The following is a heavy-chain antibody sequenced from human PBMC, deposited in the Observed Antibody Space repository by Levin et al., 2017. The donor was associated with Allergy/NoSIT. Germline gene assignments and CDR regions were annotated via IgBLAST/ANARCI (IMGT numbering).Heavy chain of an antibody. CDR3: ARDPGGEGHTYFDL. J-gene: IGHJ2*01. CDR2: INPNSGGT. V-gene: IGHV1-2*02. Sequence: GESLKISCKASGYTFTGYYMHWVRQAPGQGLEWMGWINPNSGGTNYAQKFQGRVTMTRDTSISTAYMELSRLRSDDTAVYYCARDPGGEGHTYFDLWGRGTLVTVSS. CDR1: GYTFTGYY. D-gene: IGHD2-21*01.